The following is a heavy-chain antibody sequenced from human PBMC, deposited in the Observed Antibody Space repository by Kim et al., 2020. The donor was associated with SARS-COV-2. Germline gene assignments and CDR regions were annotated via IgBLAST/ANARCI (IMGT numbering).Heavy chain of an antibody. V-gene: IGHV4-39*01. CDR3: ASGFLGQQHNWFDP. Sequence: NPSLKSRVTISVDTSKNQFSLKLSSVTAADTAVYYCASGFLGQQHNWFDPWGQGTLVTVSS. D-gene: IGHD6-13*01. J-gene: IGHJ5*02.